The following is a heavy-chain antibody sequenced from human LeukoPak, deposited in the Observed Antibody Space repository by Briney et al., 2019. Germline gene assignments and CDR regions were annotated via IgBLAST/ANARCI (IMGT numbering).Heavy chain of an antibody. CDR3: TRFSQVVRFDP. CDR2: ISSSGSTI. Sequence: GGSLRLSCAASGFTFSDYYMSWIRQAPGKGLEWVSYISSSGSTIYYADSVKGRFTISRDNAKNSLYLQMNSLRAEDTAVYYCTRFSQVVRFDPWGQGTLVTVSS. V-gene: IGHV3-11*01. CDR1: GFTFSDYY. D-gene: IGHD6-6*01. J-gene: IGHJ5*02.